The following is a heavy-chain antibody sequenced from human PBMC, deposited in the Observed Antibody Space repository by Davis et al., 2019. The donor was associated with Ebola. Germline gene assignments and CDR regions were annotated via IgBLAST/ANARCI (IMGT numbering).Heavy chain of an antibody. D-gene: IGHD3-22*01. Sequence: MPSETLSLTCAVYGGSFSGYYWSWIRQPPGKGLEWIGEINHSGRTNYNPSLKSRVTIPVDTSKNQFSLKMSSVTAADTAAYYCAREGRSGYSNWFDPWGQGTLVTVSS. J-gene: IGHJ5*02. CDR1: GGSFSGYY. V-gene: IGHV4-34*01. CDR3: AREGRSGYSNWFDP. CDR2: INHSGRT.